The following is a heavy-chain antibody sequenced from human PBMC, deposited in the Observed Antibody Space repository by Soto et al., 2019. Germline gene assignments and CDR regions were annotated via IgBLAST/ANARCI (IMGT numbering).Heavy chain of an antibody. CDR2: INPNSGGT. J-gene: IGHJ4*02. D-gene: IGHD2-2*01. Sequence: ASVKVSCKASGYTFTGFYMHWVRQAPGQGLEWMGWINPNSGGTNYAKKFQGWVTMTRDTSISTAYMGLSRLRSDDTAVYYCARDDCRSTSCDDYFDYWGQGTLVTVSS. CDR3: ARDDCRSTSCDDYFDY. V-gene: IGHV1-2*04. CDR1: GYTFTGFY.